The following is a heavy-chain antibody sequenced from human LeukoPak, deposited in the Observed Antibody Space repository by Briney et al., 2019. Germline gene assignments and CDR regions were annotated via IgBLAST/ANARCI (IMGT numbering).Heavy chain of an antibody. Sequence: PSETLSLTCTVSGGSISSGSYYWSWIRQPPGKGLEWIGEINHSGSTNYNPSLKSRVTISVDTSKNQFSLKLSSVTAADTAVYYCARRDRGVIVRFDYWGQGTLVTVSS. CDR2: INHSGST. V-gene: IGHV4-39*07. CDR1: GGSISSGSYY. J-gene: IGHJ4*02. D-gene: IGHD3-10*01. CDR3: ARRDRGVIVRFDY.